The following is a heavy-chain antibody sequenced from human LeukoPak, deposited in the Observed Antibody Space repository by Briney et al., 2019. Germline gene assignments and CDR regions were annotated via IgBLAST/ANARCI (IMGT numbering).Heavy chain of an antibody. V-gene: IGHV3-66*04. Sequence: GGSLRLSCAASGFTLSSTSMRWVRQAPGMGLDWVSVIYSDGSTYYADSVKGRFTISRDNSRNTLFLQMNSMRAEDTAVYYYARHPYGQGYYDYSSYLWGEGTAITVSS. CDR2: IYSDGST. CDR3: ARHPYGQGYYDYSSYL. CDR1: GFTLSSTS. J-gene: IGHJ6*04. D-gene: IGHD4-17*01.